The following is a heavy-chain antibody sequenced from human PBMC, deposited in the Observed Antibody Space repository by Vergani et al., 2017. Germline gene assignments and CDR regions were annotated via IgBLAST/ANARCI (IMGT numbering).Heavy chain of an antibody. CDR1: GGSFSGYY. Sequence: QVQLQESGPGLVKPSETLSLTCAVYGGSFSGYYWSWIRQPPGKGLEWIGEINHSGSTNYNPSLKSRVTISVDTSKNQFSLKLSSVTAADTAVYYCATYPDSSSGVAFDIWGQGTMVTVSS. D-gene: IGHD6-6*01. CDR3: ATYPDSSSGVAFDI. V-gene: IGHV4-34*01. CDR2: INHSGST. J-gene: IGHJ3*02.